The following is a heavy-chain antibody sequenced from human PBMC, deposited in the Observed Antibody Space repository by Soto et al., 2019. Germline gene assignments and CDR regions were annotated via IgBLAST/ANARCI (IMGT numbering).Heavy chain of an antibody. J-gene: IGHJ4*02. V-gene: IGHV1-69*08. CDR3: ARDVTRDWLPLDY. D-gene: IGHD3-9*01. Sequence: QVQLVQSGAEVKKPGSSVKVSCKASGGTFSSYTISWVRQAPGQGLEWMGRIIPILGIANYAQKFQGRVTINAGKSTSTAYMELCSLRSEDTAVDYCARDVTRDWLPLDYWGQGTLVTVSS. CDR1: GGTFSSYT. CDR2: IIPILGIA.